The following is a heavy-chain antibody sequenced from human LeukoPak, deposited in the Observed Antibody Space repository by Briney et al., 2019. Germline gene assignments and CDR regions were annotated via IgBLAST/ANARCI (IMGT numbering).Heavy chain of an antibody. CDR1: GFTFSSYA. CDR3: ARGRNQLSYMDV. CDR2: ISYDGSNK. Sequence: GGSLRLSCAASGFTFSSYAMHWVRQAPGKGLEWVAVISYDGSNKYYADSVKGRFTTSRDNSKNTLYLQMNSLRAEDTAVYYCARGRNQLSYMDVWGKGTTVTVSS. D-gene: IGHD1-14*01. J-gene: IGHJ6*03. V-gene: IGHV3-30-3*01.